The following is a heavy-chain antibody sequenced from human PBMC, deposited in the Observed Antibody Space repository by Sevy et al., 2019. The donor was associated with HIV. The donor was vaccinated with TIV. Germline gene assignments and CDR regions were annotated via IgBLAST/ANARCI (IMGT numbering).Heavy chain of an antibody. Sequence: GGSLRLSCAASGFTFSSYAMSWVRQAPGKGLEWVSAISDSGGSTYYADSVKGRFTISRDNSKNTLYLQMNSLRAEDTAVYYCAKDPNPYSGSWYDDYWGQGTLVTVSS. D-gene: IGHD6-13*01. CDR1: GFTFSSYA. J-gene: IGHJ4*02. CDR3: AKDPNPYSGSWYDDY. CDR2: ISDSGGST. V-gene: IGHV3-23*01.